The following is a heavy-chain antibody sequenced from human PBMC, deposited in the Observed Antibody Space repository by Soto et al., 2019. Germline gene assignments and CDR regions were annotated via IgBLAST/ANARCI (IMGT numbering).Heavy chain of an antibody. CDR2: IWYDGSNK. J-gene: IGHJ6*01. CDR3: ARGSEFDILTGYPTSYYYGMDV. V-gene: IGHV3-33*01. D-gene: IGHD3-9*01. Sequence: QVQLVESGGGVVQPGRSLRLSCAASGFTFSSYVMHWVRQAPGKGLEWVAVIWYDGSNKYYADSVKGRFTISRDNSKNTLYLQMNSLRAEDTAVYYCARGSEFDILTGYPTSYYYGMDVW. CDR1: GFTFSSYV.